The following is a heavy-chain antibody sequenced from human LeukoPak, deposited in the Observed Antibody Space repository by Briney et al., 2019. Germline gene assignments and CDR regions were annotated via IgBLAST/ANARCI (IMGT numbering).Heavy chain of an antibody. Sequence: PSETLSLTCSVSGGSISNYYWSWIRQPAGKGLDWIGRISTSGSTNYKPSLRGRVTISMDASKDQFSLRLSSVTAADTAVYYCARERGTIAVPYYFDFWGPGILVTVSS. V-gene: IGHV4-4*07. CDR2: ISTSGST. J-gene: IGHJ4*02. CDR1: GGSISNYY. CDR3: ARERGTIAVPYYFDF. D-gene: IGHD2-15*01.